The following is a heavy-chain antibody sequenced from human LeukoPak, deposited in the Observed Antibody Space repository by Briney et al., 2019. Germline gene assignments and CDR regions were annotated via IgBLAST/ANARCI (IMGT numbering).Heavy chain of an antibody. CDR3: ARDRGQLATDY. CDR1: GFSFSSYE. Sequence: PGGSLRLSCAASGFSFSSYEMTWVHQAPGKGLEWVSYISSSVSTIYYADPVKGRFTISRDNAKNSLYLQMNSLRAEDTAVYYCARDRGQLATDYWGQGTLVTVSS. CDR2: ISSSVSTI. D-gene: IGHD6-6*01. V-gene: IGHV3-48*03. J-gene: IGHJ4*02.